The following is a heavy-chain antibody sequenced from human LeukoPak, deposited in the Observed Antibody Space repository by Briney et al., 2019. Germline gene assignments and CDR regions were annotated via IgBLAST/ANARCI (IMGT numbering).Heavy chain of an antibody. CDR1: GASFNSYY. D-gene: IGHD3-22*01. V-gene: IGHV4-59*01. CDR2: IYYSGST. Sequence: SETLSLTCTVSGASFNSYYWSWIRQPPGKGLEWIGYIYYSGSTNYNPSLKSRVTISVDTSKNQFSLKLSSVTAADTAVYYCARVKRITYYYDSSGYYYPSSFDYWGQGTLVTVSS. CDR3: ARVKRITYYYDSSGYYYPSSFDY. J-gene: IGHJ4*02.